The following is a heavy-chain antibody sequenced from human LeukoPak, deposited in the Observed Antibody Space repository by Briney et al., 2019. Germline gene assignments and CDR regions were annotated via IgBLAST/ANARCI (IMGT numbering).Heavy chain of an antibody. V-gene: IGHV4-34*01. CDR2: INHSGST. CDR1: GDSVSIYY. D-gene: IGHD1-14*01. J-gene: IGHJ3*02. Sequence: PSETLSLTCTVSGDSVSIYYWSWIRQPPGKGLEWIGEINHSGSTNYNPSLKSRVTISVDTSKNQFSLKLSSVTAADTAVYYCASPHNAGAFDIWGQGTMVTVSS. CDR3: ASPHNAGAFDI.